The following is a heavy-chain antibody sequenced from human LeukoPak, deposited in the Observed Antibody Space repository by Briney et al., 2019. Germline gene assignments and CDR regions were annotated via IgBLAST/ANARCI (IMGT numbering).Heavy chain of an antibody. Sequence: GGSLGLSCSASGFTFSSYAMHWVRQAPGKGLEYVSAINSNGDNTYYADSVKGRFTISRDNSKNTLYLQMSSLRAEDTAVYYCVKDTHIVVVTTKYYFDYWGQGTLVTVSS. J-gene: IGHJ4*02. D-gene: IGHD2-21*02. CDR3: VKDTHIVVVTTKYYFDY. CDR2: INSNGDNT. CDR1: GFTFSSYA. V-gene: IGHV3-64D*09.